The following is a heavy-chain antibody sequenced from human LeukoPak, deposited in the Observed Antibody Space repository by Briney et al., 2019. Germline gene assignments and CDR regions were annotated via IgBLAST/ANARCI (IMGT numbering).Heavy chain of an antibody. Sequence: TGGSLRLSCAASGFTFSSYAMHWVRQAPGKGLERVAVISYDGSNKYYADSVKGRFTISRDNSKNTLCLQMNSLRAEDTAVYYCASLLWFGELGDDYWGQGTLVTVSS. CDR2: ISYDGSNK. J-gene: IGHJ4*02. D-gene: IGHD3-10*01. CDR1: GFTFSSYA. CDR3: ASLLWFGELGDDY. V-gene: IGHV3-30-3*01.